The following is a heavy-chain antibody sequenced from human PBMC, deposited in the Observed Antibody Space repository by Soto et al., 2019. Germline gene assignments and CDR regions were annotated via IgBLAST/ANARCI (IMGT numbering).Heavy chain of an antibody. J-gene: IGHJ5*02. CDR1: GGSISSSSYY. V-gene: IGHV4-39*01. Sequence: SETLSLTCTASGGSISSSSYYWGWIRQPPGKGLEWIGSIYYSGSTYYNPSLKSRVTISVDTSKNQFSLKLSSVTAADTAVYYYAIYRGIWLGLEGNWFDPWGQGTLVTVSS. D-gene: IGHD6-19*01. CDR3: AIYRGIWLGLEGNWFDP. CDR2: IYYSGST.